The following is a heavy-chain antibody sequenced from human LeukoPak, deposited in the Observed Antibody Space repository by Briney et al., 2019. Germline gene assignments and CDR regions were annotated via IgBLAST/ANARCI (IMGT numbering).Heavy chain of an antibody. CDR1: VYTFTIYS. D-gene: IGHD3-9*01. J-gene: IGHJ6*03. V-gene: IGHV1-18*01. CDR2: ISAYNSNT. Sequence: GASVTVSLTSSVYTFTIYSISWMRHAPAPGQELMGFISAYNSNTNYAQKLQRRVTMTTDTSTSTAYMELRSLRSDETAVYYCARERKIAPLRYFAQANYMDVWGKGTTVTVSS. CDR3: ARERKIAPLRYFAQANYMDV.